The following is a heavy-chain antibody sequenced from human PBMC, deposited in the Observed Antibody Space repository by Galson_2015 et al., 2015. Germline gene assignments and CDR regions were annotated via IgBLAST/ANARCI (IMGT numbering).Heavy chain of an antibody. CDR3: AKGGVEEGGGSAYSMDV. D-gene: IGHD3-16*01. CDR1: GFTFSSYT. J-gene: IGHJ6*03. Sequence: SLRLSCAASGFTFSSYTMSWVRQAPGKGLEWVSSISGSGGSTYYADSVKGRFTISRDNAKNTLYLQMNSLRAEDTAVYYCAKGGVEEGGGSAYSMDVWGKGTTVTVSS. CDR2: ISGSGGST. V-gene: IGHV3-23*01.